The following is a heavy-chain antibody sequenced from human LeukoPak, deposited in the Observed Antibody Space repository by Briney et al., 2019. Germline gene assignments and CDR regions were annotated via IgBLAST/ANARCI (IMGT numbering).Heavy chain of an antibody. CDR1: GFILSKYW. J-gene: IGHJ6*02. D-gene: IGHD3-10*01. V-gene: IGHV3-7*01. CDR2: INQDGSDK. CDR3: AWYGVTHGLDV. Sequence: GGSLRLSCAASGFILSKYWMRGVRQAPGKGVEWVANINQDGSDKYYVDSVMGRFIISKDNAKNSVYLQMNSLRPEDTAIYYCAWYGVTHGLDVWGQGTTVTVSS.